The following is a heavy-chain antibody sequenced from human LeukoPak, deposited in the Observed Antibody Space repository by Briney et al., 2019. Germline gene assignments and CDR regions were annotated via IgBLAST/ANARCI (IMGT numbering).Heavy chain of an antibody. V-gene: IGHV5-51*01. CDR2: IYSGDSHT. Sequence: GESLKISCKGSGYSFTYWIGWVRQMPGKGLEWMGIIYSGDSHTRYSPSFQGQVTISADKSISTAYLQWSSLKASDTAMYYCARVARGSSYPGSWFDPWGQGTLVTVSS. CDR3: ARVARGSSYPGSWFDP. D-gene: IGHD6-13*01. J-gene: IGHJ5*02. CDR1: GYSFTYW.